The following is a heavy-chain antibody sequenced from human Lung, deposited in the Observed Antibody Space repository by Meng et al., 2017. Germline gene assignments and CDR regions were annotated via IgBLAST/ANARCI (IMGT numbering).Heavy chain of an antibody. CDR2: TNHSGST. V-gene: IGHV4-34*01. J-gene: IGHJ4*02. Sequence: QVQLQEWGAGRLKPSVTLSLTCVVLGGSFSDYYWSWIRQPPGKGLEWIGETNHSGSTNYNPSLESRATISVDTSQNNLSLKLSSVTAADSAVYYCARGPTTMAHDFDYWGQGTLVTVAS. D-gene: IGHD4-11*01. CDR3: ARGPTTMAHDFDY. CDR1: GGSFSDYY.